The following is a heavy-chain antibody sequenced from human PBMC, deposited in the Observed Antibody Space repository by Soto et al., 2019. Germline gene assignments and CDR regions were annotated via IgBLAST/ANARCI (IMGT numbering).Heavy chain of an antibody. D-gene: IGHD2-15*01. CDR2: IYYSGST. CDR3: ARRWWSLPGWFDP. J-gene: IGHJ5*02. Sequence: QLQLQESGPGLVKPSETLSLTCTVSGGSISSSSYYWGWIRQPPGKGLEWIGSIYYSGSTYYNPSLKSRVTISVDTSKNQFSLKLSSVTAADTAVYYCARRWWSLPGWFDPWGQGTLVTVSS. CDR1: GGSISSSSYY. V-gene: IGHV4-39*01.